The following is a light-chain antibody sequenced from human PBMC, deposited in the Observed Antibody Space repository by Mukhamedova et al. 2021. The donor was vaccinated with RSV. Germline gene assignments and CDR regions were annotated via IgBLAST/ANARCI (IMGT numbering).Light chain of an antibody. CDR3: QTWGSGTHV. V-gene: IGLV4-69*02. CDR2: VDSDGSH. Sequence: YMGKVDSDGSHTKGDGIPDRFPGSSSGAERSLVISSLQSEDEADYYCQTWGSGTHVFGTGTKVTVL. J-gene: IGLJ1*01.